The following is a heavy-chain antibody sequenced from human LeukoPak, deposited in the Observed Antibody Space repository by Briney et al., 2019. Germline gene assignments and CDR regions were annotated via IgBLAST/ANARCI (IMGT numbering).Heavy chain of an antibody. J-gene: IGHJ3*02. CDR1: GGSISSYY. V-gene: IGHV4-59*01. CDR2: IYYSGST. Sequence: PSETLSLTCTVSGGSISSYYWSWIRQPPGKGLEWIGYIYYSGSTYYNPSLRSRVTISVDTSKNQFSLKLSSVTAADTAVYYCARVAPTTTAFDIWGQGTMVTVSS. CDR3: ARVAPTTTAFDI. D-gene: IGHD1-7*01.